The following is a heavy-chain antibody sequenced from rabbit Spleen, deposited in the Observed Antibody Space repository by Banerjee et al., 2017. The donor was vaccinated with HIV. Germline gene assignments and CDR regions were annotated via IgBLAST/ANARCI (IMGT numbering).Heavy chain of an antibody. CDR3: ARNFDL. Sequence: QEQLVESGGDLVKPGASLTLTCTASGFSFSSRYYMCWVRQAPGKGLEWIGYIDPVFGTTYYASWAKGRFTISKTSSTTVTLQMTSLTAADTATYFCARNFDLWGQGTLVTVS. CDR1: GFSFSSRYY. V-gene: IGHV1S45*01. J-gene: IGHJ4*01. CDR2: IDPVFGTT.